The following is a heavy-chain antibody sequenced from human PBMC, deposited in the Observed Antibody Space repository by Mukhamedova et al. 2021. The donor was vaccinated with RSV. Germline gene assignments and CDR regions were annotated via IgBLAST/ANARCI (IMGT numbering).Heavy chain of an antibody. Sequence: TDYYIHWVRQAPGQGLEWMGWSGPNSGATKYAQRFQGRVTMTRDTSINTAYMDLSSLRSDDTAVYYCAREGYTDGFDIWG. CDR1: TDYY. V-gene: IGHV1-2*02. CDR2: SGPNSGAT. J-gene: IGHJ3*02. CDR3: AREGYTDGFDI. D-gene: IGHD3-16*02.